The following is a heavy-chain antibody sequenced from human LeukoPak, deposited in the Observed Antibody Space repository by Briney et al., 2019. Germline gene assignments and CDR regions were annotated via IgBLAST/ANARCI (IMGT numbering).Heavy chain of an antibody. J-gene: IGHJ4*02. CDR3: ARDSSSWYFLD. CDR2: IVVGSGNT. V-gene: IGHV1-58*02. Sequence: SVKVSCKASGFTFTSSAMQWVRQARGQRLEWIGWIVVGSGNTNYAQKFQGRVTMTRDTSISTAYMELSRLRSDDTAVYYCARDSSSWYFLDWGQGTLVTVSS. CDR1: GFTFTSSA. D-gene: IGHD6-13*01.